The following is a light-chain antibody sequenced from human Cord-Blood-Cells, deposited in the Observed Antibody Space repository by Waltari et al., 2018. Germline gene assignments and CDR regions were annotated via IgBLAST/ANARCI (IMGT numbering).Light chain of an antibody. V-gene: IGLV2-14*01. CDR2: DVS. CDR1: SSVVGGYKY. Sequence: QAALTQPASVSGSPGQSTTISCTGTSSVVGGYKYVSWYQQHPGKAPQLMIYDVSKRPSGVSNRFSGSKSGHTASLTISGLQAEDEADYYCSSYTSSSTLVFGGGTKLTVL. CDR3: SSYTSSSTLV. J-gene: IGLJ2*01.